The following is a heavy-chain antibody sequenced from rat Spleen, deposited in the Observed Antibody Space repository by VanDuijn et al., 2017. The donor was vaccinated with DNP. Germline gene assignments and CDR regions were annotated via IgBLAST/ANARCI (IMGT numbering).Heavy chain of an antibody. CDR1: GFTFSDYY. D-gene: IGHD4-2*01. Sequence: EVQLVESGGGLVQPGRSLKLSCAASGFTFSDYYMAWVRQAPTKGLEWVAYIGYDGGTTYYGDSLKGRFTISRDTAKSTLYLQMNSLRSEDMATYYCARWSTYDWYFDFWGPGTMVTVSS. CDR3: ARWSTYDWYFDF. J-gene: IGHJ1*01. V-gene: IGHV5-22*01. CDR2: IGYDGGTT.